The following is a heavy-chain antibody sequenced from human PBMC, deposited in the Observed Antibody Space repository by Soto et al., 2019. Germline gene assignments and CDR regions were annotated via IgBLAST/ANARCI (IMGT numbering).Heavy chain of an antibody. CDR2: ISSSSSYI. V-gene: IGHV3-21*01. CDR3: ARVGTYYGSGSPYYSDD. J-gene: IGHJ4*02. Sequence: PGRSLRLSCSGSLVSFRSHSMIWLPQFPLKGLEWVSSISSSSSYINYADSMKGRFTISRDNAKNSLYLQMNSLRAEDTAVYYCARVGTYYGSGSPYYSDDWGQGTLVTVSS. CDR1: LVSFRSHS. D-gene: IGHD3-10*01.